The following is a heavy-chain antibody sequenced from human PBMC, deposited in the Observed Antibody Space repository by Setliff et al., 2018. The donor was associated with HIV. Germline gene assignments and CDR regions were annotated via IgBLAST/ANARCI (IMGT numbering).Heavy chain of an antibody. D-gene: IGHD2-2*01. V-gene: IGHV1-2*06. J-gene: IGHJ4*02. CDR1: GYSFTAYQ. Sequence: GASVKVSCKTFGYSFTAYQMHWLRQAPGQGLEWMGRINRDNGGIDYAQKFQGRVTVTRDTSINTAYMELSSLRYDDTAIYYCARSPDPYSRTTDYWGQGTLVTSPQ. CDR3: ARSPDPYSRTTDY. CDR2: INRDNGGI.